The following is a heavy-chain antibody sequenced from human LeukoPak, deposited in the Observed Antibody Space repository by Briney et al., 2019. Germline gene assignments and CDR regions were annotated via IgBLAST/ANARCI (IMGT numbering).Heavy chain of an antibody. Sequence: SETLSLTCSVSGVSISDNNFYWAWIRQPPGKGLVWIGIFYYSGGTYYNPSLQSRVTISGDTSKNLFSLHLRSATVADTAIYFCARMSFAFDPSFFDYWGHGALVPVSS. V-gene: IGHV4-39*01. CDR1: GVSISDNNFY. CDR3: ARMSFAFDPSFFDY. J-gene: IGHJ4*01. CDR2: FYYSGGT. D-gene: IGHD3-3*01.